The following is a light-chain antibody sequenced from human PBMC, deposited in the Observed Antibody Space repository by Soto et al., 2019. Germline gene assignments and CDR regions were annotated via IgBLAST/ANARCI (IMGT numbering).Light chain of an antibody. V-gene: IGLV1-40*01. CDR3: QSYDTSLSVV. Sequence: QSVLTQPPSVSGAPGQRVTISCTGSSSNIGAGYDVHWYQQLPGTAPKLLMYANSNRPSGVPDRFSGSKSGTSASLAITGLQAEEEADYYCQSYDTSLSVVFGGGTQLTVL. CDR1: SSNIGAGYD. CDR2: ANS. J-gene: IGLJ2*01.